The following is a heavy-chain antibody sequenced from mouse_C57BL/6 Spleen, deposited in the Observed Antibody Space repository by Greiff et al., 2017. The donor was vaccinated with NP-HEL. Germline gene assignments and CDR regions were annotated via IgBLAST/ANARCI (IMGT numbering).Heavy chain of an antibody. J-gene: IGHJ2*01. Sequence: QVQLQQPGTELVKPGASVKLSCKASGYTFTSYWMHWVKQRPGQGLEWIGNINPSNGGTNYNEKFKSKATLTVEKSSSTAYMQLSSLTSEDSAVYYCARFRYYGSSPHYFDYWGQGTTLTVSS. CDR3: ARFRYYGSSPHYFDY. D-gene: IGHD1-1*01. CDR1: GYTFTSYW. V-gene: IGHV1-53*01. CDR2: INPSNGGT.